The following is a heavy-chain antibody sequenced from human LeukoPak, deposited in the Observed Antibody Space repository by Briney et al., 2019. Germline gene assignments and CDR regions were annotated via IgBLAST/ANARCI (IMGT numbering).Heavy chain of an antibody. CDR3: ARDRIQYCSGGSCYRGYYYYGMDV. CDR2: IVASSGST. V-gene: IGHV3-23*01. CDR1: GFSISNSA. D-gene: IGHD2-15*01. J-gene: IGHJ6*02. Sequence: GGSLRLSCAASGFSISNSAMSWVRQAPGKGLEWVSLIVASSGSTFYADSVKGRFTISRDNSKSTLYLQMNSLRAEDTAVYYCARDRIQYCSGGSCYRGYYYYGMDVWGQGTTVTVSS.